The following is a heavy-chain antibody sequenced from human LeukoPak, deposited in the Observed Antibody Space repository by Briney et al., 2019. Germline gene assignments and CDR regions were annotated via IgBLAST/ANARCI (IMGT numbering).Heavy chain of an antibody. V-gene: IGHV4-4*02. CDR2: IYHSGST. D-gene: IGHD1-1*01. CDR3: ARKGLSPPPGPQPDTRRTAFDS. CDR1: GGSIVSDIW. J-gene: IGHJ3*01. Sequence: SQTLSLTCVVSGGSIVSDIWWSWVRQPPGKGLQWVGEIYHSGSTNYNASLKSRVTVSVDKSKNQFYLMLTSVTAADTAVYYCARKGLSPPPGPQPDTRRTAFDSWGQGTMVTVSS.